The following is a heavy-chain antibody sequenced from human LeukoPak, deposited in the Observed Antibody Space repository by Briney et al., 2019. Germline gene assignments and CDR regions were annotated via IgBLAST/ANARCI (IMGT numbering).Heavy chain of an antibody. J-gene: IGHJ4*01. Sequence: GGSLRLSCAASGFTFSSYAMSWVRQAPGKGLEWVSAISGSGDSTYYGDSVKGRFTISRDNSKNTLYLQMNSLRAEDTAVYYCAKTRXLDSXXWXXGDXWGXGXXXXVSS. CDR2: ISGSGDST. CDR1: GFTFSSYA. V-gene: IGHV3-23*01. D-gene: IGHD6-13*01. CDR3: AKTRXLDSXXWXXGDX.